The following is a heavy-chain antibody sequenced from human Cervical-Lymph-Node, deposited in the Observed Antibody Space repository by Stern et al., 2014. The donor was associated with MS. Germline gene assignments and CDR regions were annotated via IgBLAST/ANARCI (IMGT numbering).Heavy chain of an antibody. V-gene: IGHV1-18*01. CDR1: GYTFTSYG. Sequence: QVQLVQSGAEVKKPGASVKVSCKASGYTFTSYGISWVRQAPGQGLEWMGGISAYTGNTNYAQKLQGRVTMTTDTSTSTAYMELRSLRSDDTAVYYCARDRRFLEWLSITYYYGMDVWGQGTTVTVSS. CDR2: ISAYTGNT. D-gene: IGHD3-3*01. CDR3: ARDRRFLEWLSITYYYGMDV. J-gene: IGHJ6*02.